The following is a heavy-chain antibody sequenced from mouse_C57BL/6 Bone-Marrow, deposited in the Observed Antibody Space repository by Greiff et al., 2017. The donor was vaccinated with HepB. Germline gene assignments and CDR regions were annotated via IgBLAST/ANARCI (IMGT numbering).Heavy chain of an antibody. CDR3: AREGYYGLAY. CDR2: ISNLAYSI. V-gene: IGHV5-15*01. Sequence: DVQLVESGGGLVQPGGSLKLSCAASGFTFSDYGMAWVRQAPRKGPEWVAFISNLAYSIYYADTVTGRFTISRENAKNTLYLEMSSLRSEDTAMYYCAREGYYGLAYWGQGTLVTVSA. D-gene: IGHD1-2*01. J-gene: IGHJ3*01. CDR1: GFTFSDYG.